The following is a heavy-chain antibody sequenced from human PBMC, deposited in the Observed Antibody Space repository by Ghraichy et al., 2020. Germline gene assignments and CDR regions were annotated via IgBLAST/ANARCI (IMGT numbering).Heavy chain of an antibody. CDR3: ARDYGDYANYYYGMDV. Sequence: SETLSLTCTVSGGSISSYYWSWIRQPAGKGLEWIGRIYTSGSTNYNPSLKSRVTMSVDTSKNQFSLKLSSVTAADTAVYCCARDYGDYANYYYGMDVWGQGTTVTVSS. CDR2: IYTSGST. V-gene: IGHV4-4*07. J-gene: IGHJ6*02. D-gene: IGHD4-17*01. CDR1: GGSISSYY.